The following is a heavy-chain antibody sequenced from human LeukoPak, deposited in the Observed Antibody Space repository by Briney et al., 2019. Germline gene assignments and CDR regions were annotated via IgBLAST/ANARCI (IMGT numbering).Heavy chain of an antibody. J-gene: IGHJ6*03. CDR1: GGSFSGYY. D-gene: IGHD2-21*01. CDR2: INHSGST. V-gene: IGHV4-34*01. Sequence: SETLSLTCAVYGGSFSGYYWSWIRQPPGKGLEWIGEINHSGSTNYNPSLKSRVTISVDTSKNQFSLKLSSVTAADTAVYYCARQGLYCGGDCYSIGYYYYYMDVWGKGTTVTVSS. CDR3: ARQGLYCGGDCYSIGYYYYYMDV.